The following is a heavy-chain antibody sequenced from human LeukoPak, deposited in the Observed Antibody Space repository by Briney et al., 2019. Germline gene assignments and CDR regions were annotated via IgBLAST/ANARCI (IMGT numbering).Heavy chain of an antibody. Sequence: GGSLRLSCAASGFTFSSHSMNWVRQAPGKGLEWVSSIDGTSNYIYYADSVKGRFTTSRDNAKNSLYLQMNSLRAEDTAVYYCARDKGLPQAFDIWGQGTMVTVSS. V-gene: IGHV3-21*04. D-gene: IGHD5/OR15-5a*01. CDR3: ARDKGLPQAFDI. CDR1: GFTFSSHS. J-gene: IGHJ3*02. CDR2: IDGTSNYI.